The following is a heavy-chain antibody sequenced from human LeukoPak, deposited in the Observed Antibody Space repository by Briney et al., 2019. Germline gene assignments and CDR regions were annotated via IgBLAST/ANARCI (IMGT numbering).Heavy chain of an antibody. CDR1: GFTFSSYS. CDR3: AREIGPHYYDSTPDAFDI. D-gene: IGHD3-22*01. J-gene: IGHJ3*02. Sequence: GGSLRLSCAASGFTFSSYSMNWVRQAPGKGLEWVSSISSSSSYIYYADSVKGRFTISRDNAKNSLYLQMNSLRAEDTAVHYCAREIGPHYYDSTPDAFDIWGQGTMVTVSS. CDR2: ISSSSSYI. V-gene: IGHV3-21*01.